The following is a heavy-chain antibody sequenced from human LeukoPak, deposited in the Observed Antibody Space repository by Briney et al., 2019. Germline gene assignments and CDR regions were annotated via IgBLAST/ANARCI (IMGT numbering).Heavy chain of an antibody. D-gene: IGHD3-10*01. Sequence: ASVKVSCKASGYTFTSYYMHWVRQAPGQGLEWMGIINPSGGSTSYAQKFQGRVTMTRDTSISTAYMELSSLRSEDTAVYYCAREPAAYYYGSGSYDYWGQGTLVTVSS. CDR2: INPSGGST. CDR1: GYTFTSYY. CDR3: AREPAAYYYGSGSYDY. J-gene: IGHJ4*02. V-gene: IGHV1-46*01.